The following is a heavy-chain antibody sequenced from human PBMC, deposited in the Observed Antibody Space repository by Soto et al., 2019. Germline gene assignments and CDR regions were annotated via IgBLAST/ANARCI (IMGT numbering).Heavy chain of an antibody. J-gene: IGHJ4*02. CDR2: ISSSSSTI. CDR1: GFTFSSYS. V-gene: IGHV3-48*01. CDR3: ARTHMTTVTTRGFLNDY. D-gene: IGHD4-17*01. Sequence: GGSLRLSCAASGFTFSSYSMNWVRQAPGKGLEWVSYISSSSSTIYYADSVKGRFTISRDNAKNSLYLQMNSLRAEDTAVYYCARTHMTTVTTRGFLNDYWGQGTLVTVSS.